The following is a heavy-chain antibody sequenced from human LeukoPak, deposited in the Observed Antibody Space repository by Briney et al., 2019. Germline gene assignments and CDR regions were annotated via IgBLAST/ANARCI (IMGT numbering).Heavy chain of an antibody. Sequence: PSQTLSLTCTVSGGSISSGGHSCSWIRQPPGKGLEWIGYIYHSGSGSTYYNPSLKSRVTISIDKSKNQFSLKLNSVTAADTAVYYCARINDFWSGPTLDVWGQGTTVTVSS. V-gene: IGHV4-30-2*01. J-gene: IGHJ6*02. CDR3: ARINDFWSGPTLDV. D-gene: IGHD3-3*01. CDR2: IYHSGSGST. CDR1: GGSISSGGHS.